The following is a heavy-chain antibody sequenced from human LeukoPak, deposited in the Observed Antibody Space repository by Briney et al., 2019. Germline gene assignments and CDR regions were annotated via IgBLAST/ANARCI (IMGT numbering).Heavy chain of an antibody. Sequence: SQTLSLTCTVSGGSISSGGYYWSWIRQHPGKGLEWIGYIYYSGSTYYNPSLKSRVTTSVDTSKNQFSLKLSSVTAADTAVYYCARVATVTPIDPYGMDVWGQGTTVTVSS. V-gene: IGHV4-31*03. CDR1: GGSISSGGYY. D-gene: IGHD4-11*01. CDR2: IYYSGST. J-gene: IGHJ6*02. CDR3: ARVATVTPIDPYGMDV.